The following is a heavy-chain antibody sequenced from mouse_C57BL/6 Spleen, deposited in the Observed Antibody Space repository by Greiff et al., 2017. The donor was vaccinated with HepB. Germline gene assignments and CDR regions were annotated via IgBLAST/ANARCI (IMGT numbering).Heavy chain of an antibody. CDR3: RRKENVYFDY. CDR1: GYTFTSYW. Sequence: EVQRVESGTVLARPGASVKMSCKTSGYTFTSYWMHWVKQRPGQGLEWIGAIYPGNSDTSYNQKFKGKAKLTAVTSASTASMALSSLTNEDSAVYYCRRKENVYFDYGGQGTTLTVSS. V-gene: IGHV1-5*01. J-gene: IGHJ2*01. CDR2: IYPGNSDT.